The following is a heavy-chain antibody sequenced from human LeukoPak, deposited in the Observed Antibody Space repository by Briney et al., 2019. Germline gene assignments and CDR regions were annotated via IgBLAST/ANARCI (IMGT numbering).Heavy chain of an antibody. CDR2: IRYDGSNE. J-gene: IGHJ4*02. D-gene: IGHD1-26*01. CDR1: GFTFSSYG. Sequence: GGSLRLSCAASGFTFSSYGMHWVRQAPGKGLEWVAFIRYDGSNEYYADSVKGRFTISRDNSKNTLYLQMNSLRAEDTAVYYCAKDRTPIVGATGFENWGQGTLVTVSS. V-gene: IGHV3-30*02. CDR3: AKDRTPIVGATGFEN.